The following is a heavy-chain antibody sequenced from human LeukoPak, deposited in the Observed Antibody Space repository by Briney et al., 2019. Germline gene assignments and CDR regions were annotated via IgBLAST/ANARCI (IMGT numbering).Heavy chain of an antibody. CDR1: GGSISSYY. V-gene: IGHV4-59*08. CDR3: ARHVRVTTSFDY. Sequence: PSETLSLTRTVSGGSISSYYWSWIRQPPGKGLEWIEYIYYSGSTNYNPSLKSRVTISVDTSKNQFSLKLSSVTAADTAVYYCARHVRVTTSFDYWGQGTLVTVSS. D-gene: IGHD4-17*01. J-gene: IGHJ4*02. CDR2: IYYSGST.